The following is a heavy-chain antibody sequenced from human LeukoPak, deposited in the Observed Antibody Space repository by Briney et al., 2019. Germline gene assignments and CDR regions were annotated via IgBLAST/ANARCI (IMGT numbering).Heavy chain of an antibody. Sequence: GGSLRLSCAASGFTFSSYWMSWVRQAPGKGLEWVANIKEDGSKKYYVDSVKGRFTISRDNAKDSLYLQMNSLRAEDTAVYYCARVRGIAVAGTASIYFDYWGQGTLVTVSS. CDR2: IKEDGSKK. V-gene: IGHV3-7*01. CDR3: ARVRGIAVAGTASIYFDY. J-gene: IGHJ4*02. CDR1: GFTFSSYW. D-gene: IGHD6-19*01.